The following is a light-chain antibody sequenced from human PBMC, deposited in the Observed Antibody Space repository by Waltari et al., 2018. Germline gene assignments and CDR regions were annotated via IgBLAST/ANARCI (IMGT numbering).Light chain of an antibody. J-gene: IGLJ2*01. V-gene: IGLV3-19*01. CDR1: SLRSYY. CDR2: GKN. CDR3: NSRDSSGNHVV. Sequence: SSELTQDPAVSVALGQPVRITCQGDSLRSYYASWYQQKPGQAPGLVIYGKNTRPSGIPDRFAGSSSGNTASLTITGAQAEDEAEYYCNSRDSSGNHVVFGGGTKLTVL.